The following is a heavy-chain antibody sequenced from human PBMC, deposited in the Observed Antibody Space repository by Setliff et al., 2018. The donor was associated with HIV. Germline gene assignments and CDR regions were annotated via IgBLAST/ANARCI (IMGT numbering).Heavy chain of an antibody. CDR3: ARGESGYSSSWYPLPFDY. CDR1: GGSINSTSYY. J-gene: IGHJ4*02. Sequence: SETLSLTCIVSGGSINSTSYYWAWIRQPPGKGLEWIVSIYYSGSTNSNPSLKSRVTISVDTSKNLFSLKLTSVTAADTAVYYCARGESGYSSSWYPLPFDYWGQGTLVTVSS. CDR2: IYYSGST. D-gene: IGHD6-13*01. V-gene: IGHV4-39*07.